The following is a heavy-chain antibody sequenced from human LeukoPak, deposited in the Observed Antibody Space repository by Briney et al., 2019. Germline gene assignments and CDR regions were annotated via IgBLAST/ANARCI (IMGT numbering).Heavy chain of an antibody. D-gene: IGHD3-10*01. CDR2: INHSGST. CDR3: ARPFNYYGSGSYFLN. V-gene: IGHV4-61*10. Sequence: SETLSLTCTVSGDSISSGIHYWNWIRQPAGKGLEWIGEINHSGSTNYNPSLKSRVTKSVDTSKNQFSLKLSSVTAADTAVYYCARPFNYYGSGSYFLNWGQGTLVTVSS. J-gene: IGHJ4*02. CDR1: GDSISSGIHY.